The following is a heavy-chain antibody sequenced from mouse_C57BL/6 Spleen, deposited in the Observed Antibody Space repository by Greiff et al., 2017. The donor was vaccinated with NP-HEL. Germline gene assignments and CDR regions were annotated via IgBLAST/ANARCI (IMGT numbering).Heavy chain of an antibody. Sequence: VQLQQSGPELVKPGDSVKISCKASGYSFTGYFMNWVMQSPGKSLEWIGRINPYNGDTFYNQKFKGKATLTVDKSSSTAHMELRSLTSEDSAVYYCARKGTTVAFDYWGQGTTLTVSS. J-gene: IGHJ2*01. D-gene: IGHD1-1*01. CDR1: GYSFTGYF. CDR2: INPYNGDT. CDR3: ARKGTTVAFDY. V-gene: IGHV1-20*01.